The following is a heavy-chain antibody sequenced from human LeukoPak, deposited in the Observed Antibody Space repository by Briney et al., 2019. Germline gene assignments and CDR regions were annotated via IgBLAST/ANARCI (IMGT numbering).Heavy chain of an antibody. CDR1: GGSISNGGYF. D-gene: IGHD1-26*01. V-gene: IGHV4-31*03. J-gene: IGHJ3*02. Sequence: SETLSLTCTVSGGSISNGGYFWSWIRQHPGKGLEWIVYIYYSGDTYYNPSLKSRVTISVDTSKNQFFLQLSSVTAADTAVYYCAREKASTNAFDIWGQGTMVTVSS. CDR3: AREKASTNAFDI. CDR2: IYYSGDT.